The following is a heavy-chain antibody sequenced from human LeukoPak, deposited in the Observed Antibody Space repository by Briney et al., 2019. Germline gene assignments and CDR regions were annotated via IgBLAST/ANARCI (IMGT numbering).Heavy chain of an antibody. CDR1: GGSISSSSYY. J-gene: IGHJ4*02. CDR2: IYYSGST. V-gene: IGHV4-39*01. D-gene: IGHD2-21*02. CDR3: ARLQVVTSEFDY. Sequence: SETLSLTCTVSGGSISSSSYYWGWIRQPPGKGLEWIGSIYYSGSTYYNPSLKSRVTISVDTSKNQFSLKLSSVTAADTAVYYCARLQVVTSEFDYWGQGTLVTVSS.